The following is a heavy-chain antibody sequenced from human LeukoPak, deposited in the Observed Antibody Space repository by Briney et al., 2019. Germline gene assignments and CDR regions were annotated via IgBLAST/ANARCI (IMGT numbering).Heavy chain of an antibody. CDR2: ISSSSTI. CDR3: ARGYSYGTTTNYYMDV. CDR1: GFTFSSYS. J-gene: IGHJ6*03. Sequence: GGSLRLSCAASGFTFSSYSMNWVRQAPGKGLEWVSYISSSSTIYYADSVKGRFTISRDNAKNSLYLQMNSQRAEDTAVYYCARGYSYGTTTNYYMDVWGKGTTVTVSS. V-gene: IGHV3-48*01. D-gene: IGHD5-18*01.